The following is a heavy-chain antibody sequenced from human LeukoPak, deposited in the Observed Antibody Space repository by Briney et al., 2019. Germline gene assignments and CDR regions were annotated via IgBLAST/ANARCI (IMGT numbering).Heavy chain of an antibody. CDR3: ARQSYYYDINGCYYYMHL. D-gene: IGHD3-22*01. V-gene: IGHV4-39*01. J-gene: IGHJ6*03. Sequence: PSETLSHTRTVSGGSISSSSYYWGWIRQPPGKGLEWIGSIYYSGSTYYNPSLKSRVTISVDTYKNQFSLTLSSVTAADTAVYYCARQSYYYDINGCYYYMHLWGKGTTVTVSS. CDR1: GGSISSSSYY. CDR2: IYYSGST.